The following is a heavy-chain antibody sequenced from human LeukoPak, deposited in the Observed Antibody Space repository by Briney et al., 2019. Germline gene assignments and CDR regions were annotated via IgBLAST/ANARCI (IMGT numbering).Heavy chain of an antibody. CDR2: MNPNSGNT. CDR1: GYTFTSYD. J-gene: IGHJ3*02. D-gene: IGHD3-22*01. V-gene: IGHV1-8*01. Sequence: ASVKVSCKASGYTFTSYDINWVRQATGQGLEWMGWMNPNSGNTGYAQKFQGRVTMTRNNSISTAYMELSSLRSEDTAVYYCAGVRTYYYDSSGFREAFDIWGQGTMVTVSS. CDR3: AGVRTYYYDSSGFREAFDI.